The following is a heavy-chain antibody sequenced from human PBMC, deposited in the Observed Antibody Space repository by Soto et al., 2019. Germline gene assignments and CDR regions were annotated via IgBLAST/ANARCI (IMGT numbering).Heavy chain of an antibody. V-gene: IGHV4-4*01. CDR3: ARAPFDYDVLTGYPT. D-gene: IGHD3-9*01. CDR2: IHHSGST. CDR1: DDSVVGSTW. Sequence: TLSLTCAVSDDSVVGSTWWTWLRQSPGKGLEWIGEIHHSGSTNYNSDSSLRGRVTMSIDKSKNQFSLNLSPVTAADTAVYFCARAPFDYDVLTGYPTWGQGILVTVSS. J-gene: IGHJ4*02.